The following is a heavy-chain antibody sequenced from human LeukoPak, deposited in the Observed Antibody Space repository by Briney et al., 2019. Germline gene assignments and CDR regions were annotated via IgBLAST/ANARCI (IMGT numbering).Heavy chain of an antibody. Sequence: KPGGSLRLSYAASGFTFSSYSMNWVRQAPGKGLEWVSSISSSSSYIYYADSVKGRFTISRDNAKNSLYLQMNSLRAEDTAVYYCAREQGLLWFGELSLGGAFDIWGQGTMVTVSS. V-gene: IGHV3-21*01. D-gene: IGHD3-10*01. CDR3: AREQGLLWFGELSLGGAFDI. CDR1: GFTFSSYS. CDR2: ISSSSSYI. J-gene: IGHJ3*02.